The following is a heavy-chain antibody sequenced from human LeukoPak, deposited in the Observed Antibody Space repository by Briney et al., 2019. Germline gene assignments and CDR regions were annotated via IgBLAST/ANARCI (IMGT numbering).Heavy chain of an antibody. CDR1: GFTFSSYG. CDR3: ARDLGHNPTGTFDY. CDR2: IWYDGSNK. V-gene: IGHV3-33*01. Sequence: GRSLRLSCAASGFTFSSYGMHWVRQAPGKGLEWVAVIWYDGSNKYYADSVKGRFTISRDNSKNTLYLQMNSLRAEDTAVYYCARDLGHNPTGTFDYWGQGTLVTVSS. J-gene: IGHJ4*02. D-gene: IGHD1-1*01.